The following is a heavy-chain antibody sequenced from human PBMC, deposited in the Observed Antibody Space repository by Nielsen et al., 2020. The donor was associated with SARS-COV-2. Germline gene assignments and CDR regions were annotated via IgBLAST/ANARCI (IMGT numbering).Heavy chain of an antibody. CDR3: AKPGSDAFDI. Sequence: SLKISCAASGFTFDDYAMHWVRQAPGKGLEWVSGISWNSGGIGYADSVKGRFTISRDNAKNSLYLQMNSLRAEDTALYYCAKPGSDAFDIWGQGTMVTVSS. CDR1: GFTFDDYA. V-gene: IGHV3-9*01. D-gene: IGHD6-25*01. CDR2: ISWNSGGI. J-gene: IGHJ3*02.